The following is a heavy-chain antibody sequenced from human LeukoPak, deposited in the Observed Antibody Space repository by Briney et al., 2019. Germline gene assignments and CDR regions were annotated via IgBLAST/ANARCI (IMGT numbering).Heavy chain of an antibody. CDR1: GYIFNHYW. V-gene: IGHV5-51*01. D-gene: IGHD6-13*01. CDR2: IYPLDSDT. Sequence: GESLKISCMGSGYIFNHYWIGWVRQMPGKGLEWMGIIYPLDSDTRYSPSFQGQVTISVDKSIDTAYLHWSSLKASDTAMYYCVRHDSSSPDYWGQGTLVTVSS. J-gene: IGHJ4*02. CDR3: VRHDSSSPDY.